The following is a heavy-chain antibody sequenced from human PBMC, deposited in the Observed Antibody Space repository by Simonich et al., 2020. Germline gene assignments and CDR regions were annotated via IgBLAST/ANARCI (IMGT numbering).Heavy chain of an antibody. CDR2: ISSSGSTI. D-gene: IGHD6-6*01. Sequence: EVQLVESGGCLVQPGGSLRLSCAASGFTFSSYEMNWVRQAPGKGLEWVSYISSSGSTIYYADSVKGRFNMSGDNAKNSLYLQMNSLRAEDTAVYYCARDFRLQLVEIGTYYYYGMDVWGQGTTVTVSS. CDR3: ARDFRLQLVEIGTYYYYGMDV. J-gene: IGHJ6*02. V-gene: IGHV3-48*03. CDR1: GFTFSSYE.